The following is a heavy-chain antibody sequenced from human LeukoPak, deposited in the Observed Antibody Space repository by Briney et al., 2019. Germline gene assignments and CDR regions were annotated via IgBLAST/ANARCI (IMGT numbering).Heavy chain of an antibody. CDR3: AREVYSKDAFDI. CDR2: ISTYNGKT. J-gene: IGHJ3*02. D-gene: IGHD2-8*01. CDR1: GYSFTSYG. V-gene: IGHV1-18*01. Sequence: ASVKVSCKASGYSFTSYGITWVRQAPGQGLEWMGWISTYNGKTHYAQTLQGRVTMTTDTSTNTCFMELRSLRSDDTAVYYCAREVYSKDAFDIWGQGTMVTVS.